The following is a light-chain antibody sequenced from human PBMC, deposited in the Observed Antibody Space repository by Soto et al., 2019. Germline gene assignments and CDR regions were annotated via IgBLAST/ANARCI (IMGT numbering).Light chain of an antibody. J-gene: IGKJ5*01. CDR3: QQLKTYPII. V-gene: IGKV1-9*01. CDR1: QDIRTS. Sequence: DIQLTQSPSFLSASVGDRVTITCRASQDIRTSLAWYYQKPGKAPKLLIYAASTLQGGVPSRFSGSGSGTDFTLTISSLQPEDFATYYCQQLKTYPIIFGQGTRLEIK. CDR2: AAS.